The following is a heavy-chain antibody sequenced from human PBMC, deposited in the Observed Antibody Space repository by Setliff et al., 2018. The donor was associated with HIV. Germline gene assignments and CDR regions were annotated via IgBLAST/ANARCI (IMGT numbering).Heavy chain of an antibody. CDR2: FDPEDGET. Sequence: ASVKVSCKVFGYTLTELSRHWVRQAHGKGLEWMGRFDPEDGETIQAQKFQGRVAMTEDTSTDTVYMELSSLRSEDTAVDYCAIGVLQFDDWGQGTLVTVSS. J-gene: IGHJ4*02. CDR3: AIGVLQFDD. V-gene: IGHV1-24*01. CDR1: GYTLTELS.